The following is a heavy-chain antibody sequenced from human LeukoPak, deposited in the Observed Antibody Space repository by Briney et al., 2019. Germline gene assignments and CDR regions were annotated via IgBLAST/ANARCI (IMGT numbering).Heavy chain of an antibody. J-gene: IGHJ4*02. D-gene: IGHD5-18*01. Sequence: SETLSLTCTVSGGSISSYYWSWIRQPPGKGLEWFGYIYYSGSTNYNPSLKSRVTISVDTSKNQFSLKLSSVTAADTAVYYCARHGGYSYGFDYWGQGTLVTVSS. CDR1: GGSISSYY. CDR3: ARHGGYSYGFDY. V-gene: IGHV4-59*08. CDR2: IYYSGST.